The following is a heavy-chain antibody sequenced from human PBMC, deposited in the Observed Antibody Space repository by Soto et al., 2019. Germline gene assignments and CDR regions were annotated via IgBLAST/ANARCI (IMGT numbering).Heavy chain of an antibody. V-gene: IGHV3-30*18. D-gene: IGHD6-19*01. Sequence: VQLVESGGGVVQPGRSLRLSCAASGFTFSDYAMHWLRQARGKGLEWVAVVSHDGRNTHYADSVKGRFTISRDSSKNTVSLEMTSLRAEDTAVYYCAKGGRQWLVTSDFNYWVQGALVTVSS. CDR2: VSHDGRNT. CDR3: AKGGRQWLVTSDFNY. CDR1: GFTFSDYA. J-gene: IGHJ4*02.